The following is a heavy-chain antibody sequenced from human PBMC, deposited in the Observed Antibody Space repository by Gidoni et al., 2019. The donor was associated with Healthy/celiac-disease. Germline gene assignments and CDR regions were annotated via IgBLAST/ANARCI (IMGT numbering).Heavy chain of an antibody. Sequence: QVQLQESGPGLVKPSQTLSLTCTVPGGSISSGGYYWSWIRQHPGKGLEWIGYIYYSGSTYYNPSLKRRVTISVDTSKNQFSLKLSSVTAADTAVYYCARVPGIAAAGTLFDYWGQGTLVTVSS. CDR1: GGSISSGGYY. D-gene: IGHD6-13*01. CDR3: ARVPGIAAAGTLFDY. CDR2: IYYSGST. V-gene: IGHV4-31*03. J-gene: IGHJ4*02.